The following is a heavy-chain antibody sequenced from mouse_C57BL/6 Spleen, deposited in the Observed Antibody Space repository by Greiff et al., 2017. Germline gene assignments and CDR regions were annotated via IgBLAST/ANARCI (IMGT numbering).Heavy chain of an antibody. Sequence: QVQLQQSGAELVKPGASVKLSCKASGYTFTSYWMHWVKQRPGQGLEWIGMIHPNSGSTNYNEKFKSKATLTVDKSSSTAYMQLSSLTSEDSAVYYCAISSPPGYFDVWGTGTTVTVSS. CDR1: GYTFTSYW. J-gene: IGHJ1*03. CDR2: IHPNSGST. V-gene: IGHV1-64*01. CDR3: AISSPPGYFDV.